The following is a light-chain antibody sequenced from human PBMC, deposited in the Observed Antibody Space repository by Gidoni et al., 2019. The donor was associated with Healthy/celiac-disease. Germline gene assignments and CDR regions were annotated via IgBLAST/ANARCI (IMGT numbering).Light chain of an antibody. CDR2: GAS. V-gene: IGKV3-20*01. Sequence: EIVLKQSPGTLSLSPWERATLSCRASQSVSSSDLAWYQQKPGQAPRLLIYGASSRATGIPDRFSGSGSGTDFTLTISRLEPEDFAVYYCQQYGSSPRTFGQXTKVEIK. J-gene: IGKJ1*01. CDR3: QQYGSSPRT. CDR1: QSVSSSD.